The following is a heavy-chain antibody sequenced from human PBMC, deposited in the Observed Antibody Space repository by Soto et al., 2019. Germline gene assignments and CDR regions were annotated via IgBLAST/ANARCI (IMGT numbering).Heavy chain of an antibody. J-gene: IGHJ6*02. CDR1: GFTFSKAW. Sequence: EVQLVESGGGLVKPGGSLRLSCAASGFTFSKAWMNWARQAPGKGLEWVGRIKTNSEGGTTDYAAPVQGRFSLSRDDSRNTLSLQMNSLKTDDTAVYYCTTGSVEGVWGQGATVTVSS. CDR2: IKTNSEGGTT. D-gene: IGHD2-15*01. CDR3: TTGSVEGV. V-gene: IGHV3-15*07.